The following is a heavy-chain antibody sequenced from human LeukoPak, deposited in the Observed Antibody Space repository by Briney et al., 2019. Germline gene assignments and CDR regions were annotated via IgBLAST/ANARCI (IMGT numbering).Heavy chain of an antibody. J-gene: IGHJ4*02. Sequence: PGGSLRLSCAASGFTFSSYGMHWVRQAPGKGLEWVAFIRYDGSNKYYADSVKGRFTISRDNSKNTLYLQMNSLRAEDTAVYYCAKANIAAAALRYWGQGTLVTVSS. V-gene: IGHV3-30*02. D-gene: IGHD6-13*01. CDR1: GFTFSSYG. CDR2: IRYDGSNK. CDR3: AKANIAAAALRY.